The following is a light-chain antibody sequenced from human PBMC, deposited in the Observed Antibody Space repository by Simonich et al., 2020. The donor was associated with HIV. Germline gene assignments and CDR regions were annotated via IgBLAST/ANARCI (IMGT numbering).Light chain of an antibody. CDR3: QSYDSSVSGSV. J-gene: IGLJ7*01. CDR1: SSNIGAGYH. CDR2: ANS. Sequence: QSVLTQPHSLSWDPGQRVTIPCTASSSNIGAGYHVPWYQHLPGTAPKRLLFANSNRPPGVRDRFSGSKSGTSASLAITGLQAEDEADYYCQSYDSSVSGSVFGGGTQLTVL. V-gene: IGLV1-40*01.